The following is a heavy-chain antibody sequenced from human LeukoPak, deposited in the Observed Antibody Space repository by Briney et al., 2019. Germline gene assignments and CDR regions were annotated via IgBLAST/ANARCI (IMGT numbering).Heavy chain of an antibody. V-gene: IGHV4-59*01. J-gene: IGHJ3*02. CDR2: IYYSGST. CDR1: GGSISSYY. D-gene: IGHD2/OR15-2a*01. Sequence: SETLSLTCTVSGGSISSYYWSWIRQPPGKGLEWIGYIYYSGSTNYNPSLKSRVTISVDTSKNQFPLKLSSVTAADTAVYYCARGSIREDAFDIWGQGTMVTVSS. CDR3: ARGSIREDAFDI.